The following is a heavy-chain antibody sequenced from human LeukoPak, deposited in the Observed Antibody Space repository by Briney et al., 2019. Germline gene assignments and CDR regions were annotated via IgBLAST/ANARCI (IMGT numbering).Heavy chain of an antibody. V-gene: IGHV3-21*01. J-gene: IGHJ4*02. D-gene: IGHD3-10*01. CDR3: ARDLMYYYGSGSYLGY. CDR1: GFTFSSYS. CDR2: ISSSSSSYI. Sequence: GGSLRLSCAASGFTFSSYSMNWVRQAPGKGLEWVSSISSSSSSYIYYADSVKGRFTISRDNAKNSLYLQMNSLRAEDTAVYYCARDLMYYYGSGSYLGYWGQGTLVTVSS.